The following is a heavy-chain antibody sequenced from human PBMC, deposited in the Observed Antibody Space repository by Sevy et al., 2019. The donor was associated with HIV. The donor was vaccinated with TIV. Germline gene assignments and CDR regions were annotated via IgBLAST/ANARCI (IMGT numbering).Heavy chain of an antibody. Sequence: GGSLRLSCAASGFTVSSNYMSWVRQAPGKGLEWVAVIYSGGSTYYADSVKGRFTISRDNSKNTLYLQMNSLRAEDTAVYYCERAPYDSSGYFYWGQGTLVTVSS. V-gene: IGHV3-53*01. CDR1: GFTVSSNY. D-gene: IGHD3-22*01. J-gene: IGHJ4*02. CDR2: IYSGGST. CDR3: ERAPYDSSGYFY.